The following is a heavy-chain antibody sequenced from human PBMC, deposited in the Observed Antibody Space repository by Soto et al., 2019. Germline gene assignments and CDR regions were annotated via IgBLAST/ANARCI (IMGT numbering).Heavy chain of an antibody. J-gene: IGHJ6*02. V-gene: IGHV3-23*01. Sequence: GGSLRLSSPASGLEFSSEVMCWVRPSPGKGLEWVSSISGSGRTIYHADSMRGRFAISRDNSKNSLYLQLNNLRVDDTAVYYCAKVGPSYYYGMDVWGQGTTVTVSS. D-gene: IGHD1-26*01. CDR3: AKVGPSYYYGMDV. CDR1: GLEFSSEV. CDR2: ISGSGRTI.